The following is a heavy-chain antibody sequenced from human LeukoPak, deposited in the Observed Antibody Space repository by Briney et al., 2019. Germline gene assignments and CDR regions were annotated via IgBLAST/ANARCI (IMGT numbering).Heavy chain of an antibody. CDR1: GFTFSSYA. J-gene: IGHJ4*02. CDR2: ISSSGDYR. Sequence: PGGSLRLSCAASGFTFSSYAMTWVRQAPGKGLEWVSSISSSGDYRYYPDSLKGRFTISRDNAKKSLSLQMNSLRAEDTAVYYCARDKSEWFGELVVWGQGTLVTVSS. CDR3: ARDKSEWFGELVV. V-gene: IGHV3-21*01. D-gene: IGHD3-10*01.